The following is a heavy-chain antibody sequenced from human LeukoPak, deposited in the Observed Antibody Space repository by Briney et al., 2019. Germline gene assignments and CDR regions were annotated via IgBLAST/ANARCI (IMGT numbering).Heavy chain of an antibody. CDR1: GFTFSSYD. CDR2: IGTAGDT. J-gene: IGHJ3*02. CDR3: ARGLISGIAAAEDAFDI. D-gene: IGHD6-13*01. Sequence: GGSLRLSCAASGFTFSSYDMHWVRQATGKGLEWVSAIGTAGDTYYPGSVKGRFTISRENAKNSLYLQMNSLRAGDTAVYYCARGLISGIAAAEDAFDIWGQGTMVTVSS. V-gene: IGHV3-13*01.